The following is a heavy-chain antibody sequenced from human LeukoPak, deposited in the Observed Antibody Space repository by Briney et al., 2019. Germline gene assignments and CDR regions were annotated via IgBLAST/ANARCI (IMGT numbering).Heavy chain of an antibody. J-gene: IGHJ1*01. V-gene: IGHV4-30-2*01. CDR3: ASGYYDAEYFQH. Sequence: PSETLSLTCAVSGGSISSGGYSWSWIRQPPGKGLEWIGYIYHSGSTHYNPSLKSRVTISVDRSKNQFSLKLSSVTAADTAVYYCASGYYDAEYFQHWGQGTLVTVSS. CDR2: IYHSGST. CDR1: GGSISSGGYS. D-gene: IGHD3-22*01.